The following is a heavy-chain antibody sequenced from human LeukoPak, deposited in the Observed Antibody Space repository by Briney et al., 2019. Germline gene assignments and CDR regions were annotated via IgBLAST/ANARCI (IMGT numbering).Heavy chain of an antibody. J-gene: IGHJ3*02. D-gene: IGHD1-14*01. V-gene: IGHV4-59*01. CDR1: GGSISSYY. Sequence: PSETLSLTCTVSGGSISSYYWSWIRQPPGKGLEWIGYICYSGSANYNPSLKSRVTISVDTSTNQFSLKLSSVTAADTAVYYCARDKPEDNAFDIWGQGTMVTVSS. CDR3: ARDKPEDNAFDI. CDR2: ICYSGSA.